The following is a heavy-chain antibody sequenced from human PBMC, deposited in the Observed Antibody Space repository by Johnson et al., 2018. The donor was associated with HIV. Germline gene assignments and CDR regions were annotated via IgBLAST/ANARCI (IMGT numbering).Heavy chain of an antibody. Sequence: VQLVESGGGLVQPGGSLRLSCAASGFTFDDYGITWVRQAPGKGLEWVSRINWNGDITAYADSVKGRFTISRDNAKNSLYLQMNSLRAEDTALYYCAKDRKGSSSWLRSGVAFDIWGQGTMVTVSS. CDR2: INWNGDIT. D-gene: IGHD6-13*01. J-gene: IGHJ3*02. CDR3: AKDRKGSSSWLRSGVAFDI. CDR1: GFTFDDYG. V-gene: IGHV3-20*04.